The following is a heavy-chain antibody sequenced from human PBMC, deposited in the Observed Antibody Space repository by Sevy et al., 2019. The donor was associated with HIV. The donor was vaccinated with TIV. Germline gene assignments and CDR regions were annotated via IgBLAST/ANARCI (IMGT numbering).Heavy chain of an antibody. Sequence: GGSLRLSCEAAGFTFRSYAMHWVRQAPGKGLEWVALIGSDGSYYYHADSVKGRFNISRDNSKNTLFLEMNSLTPEDTAVYYCARVVGQWLIDTYGMDVWGQGTTVTVSS. CDR1: GFTFRSYA. V-gene: IGHV3-30*04. J-gene: IGHJ6*02. CDR2: IGSDGSYY. CDR3: ARVVGQWLIDTYGMDV. D-gene: IGHD6-19*01.